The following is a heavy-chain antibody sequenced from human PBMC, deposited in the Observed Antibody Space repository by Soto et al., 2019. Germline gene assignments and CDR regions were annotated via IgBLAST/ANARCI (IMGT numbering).Heavy chain of an antibody. CDR1: GDSVSSNSAA. V-gene: IGHV6-1*01. CDR3: AIAYCSGGSCWAWSNWFDP. CDR2: TYYRSKWYN. Sequence: SQTLSLTCAISGDSVSSNSAAWNWIRQSPSRGLEWLGRTYYRSKWYNDYAVSVKSRITINPDTSKNQFSLQLNPVTPEDTAVYYCAIAYCSGGSCWAWSNWFDPWGQGTLVTVSS. D-gene: IGHD2-15*01. J-gene: IGHJ5*02.